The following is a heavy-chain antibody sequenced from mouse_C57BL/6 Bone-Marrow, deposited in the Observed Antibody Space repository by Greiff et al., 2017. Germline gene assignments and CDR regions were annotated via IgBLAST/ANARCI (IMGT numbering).Heavy chain of an antibody. V-gene: IGHV1-81*01. CDR2: IYPRSGNT. CDR3: ARDYYGSSYGYFDV. CDR1: GYTFTSYG. Sequence: VQLQQSGAELARPGASVKLSCKASGYTFTSYGISWVKQRTGQGLEWIGEIYPRSGNTYYNEKFKGKDTLTADKSSSTAYMELRSLTSEDSAVYFCARDYYGSSYGYFDVWGTGTTVTVSS. D-gene: IGHD1-1*01. J-gene: IGHJ1*03.